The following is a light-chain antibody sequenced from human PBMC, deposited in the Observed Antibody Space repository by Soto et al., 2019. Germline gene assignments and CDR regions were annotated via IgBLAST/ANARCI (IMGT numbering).Light chain of an antibody. V-gene: IGKV3-20*01. CDR2: GAS. CDR1: QRVSSSY. Sequence: EIALTQSPGTLSLSPGEIATLSCRASQRVSSSYLAWYQQKPGQAPRLLIYGASSSATGIPDRFSGSGSGTDFTLTISRLEPEDFAVYFCQRYGSSPPFTFGQGTKVEI. CDR3: QRYGSSPPFT. J-gene: IGKJ2*01.